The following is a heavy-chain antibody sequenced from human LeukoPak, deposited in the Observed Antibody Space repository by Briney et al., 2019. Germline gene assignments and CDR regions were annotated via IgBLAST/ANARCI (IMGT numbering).Heavy chain of an antibody. Sequence: GASVKVSCKAFGCTFTSYYMHWVRQAPGQGLEWMGIINPSDGSTTYAQRFQGRVTLTRDTSTSTVYMELSSLRSEDTAVYYCARHQGAGEYPFDYWGQGTLVTVSS. D-gene: IGHD2/OR15-2a*01. V-gene: IGHV1-46*01. CDR3: ARHQGAGEYPFDY. CDR2: INPSDGST. CDR1: GCTFTSYY. J-gene: IGHJ4*02.